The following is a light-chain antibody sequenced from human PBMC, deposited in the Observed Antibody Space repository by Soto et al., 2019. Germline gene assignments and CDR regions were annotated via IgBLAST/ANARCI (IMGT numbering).Light chain of an antibody. CDR3: QPYNNWPHT. J-gene: IGKJ2*01. V-gene: IGKV3-15*01. CDR2: GAS. Sequence: EIVMTQSPATLSVSPGERVTLSCRASQSVSSDLAWYLQKPGQAPSLLVYGASTSATGMPARFSGSGSGTEFTLTISSLQSEDFAVYYCQPYNNWPHTFGQGTKLEIK. CDR1: QSVSSD.